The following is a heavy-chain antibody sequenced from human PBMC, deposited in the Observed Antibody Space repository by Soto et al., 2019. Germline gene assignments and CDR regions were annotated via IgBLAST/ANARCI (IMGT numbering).Heavy chain of an antibody. CDR3: ATYGQHLMDS. CDR2: IGSDGDGI. V-gene: IGHV3-23*01. Sequence: EVLLLESGGGLVQPGGSLRLSCAASGLTFSRFAMKWVRQAPGKGLEWVSVIGSDGDGIHYADSVKGRFTITRDNSRNTGNLKMNSLRAEDTAVYYCATYGQHLMDSWGQGTLVTVSS. CDR1: GLTFSRFA. D-gene: IGHD4-17*01. J-gene: IGHJ4*02.